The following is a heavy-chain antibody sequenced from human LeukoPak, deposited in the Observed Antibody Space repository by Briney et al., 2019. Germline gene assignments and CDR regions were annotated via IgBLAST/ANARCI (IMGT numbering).Heavy chain of an antibody. J-gene: IGHJ3*02. V-gene: IGHV4-59*01. Sequence: PSETLSLTCGVSGGSISGYYWSWIRQPPGKGLEWIGYIYYSGSTNYNPSLKSRVTISVDTSKNQFSLKLSSVTAADTAVYYCATTDSSGYYHAGAFGIWGQGTMVTVSS. D-gene: IGHD3-22*01. CDR1: GGSISGYY. CDR3: ATTDSSGYYHAGAFGI. CDR2: IYYSGST.